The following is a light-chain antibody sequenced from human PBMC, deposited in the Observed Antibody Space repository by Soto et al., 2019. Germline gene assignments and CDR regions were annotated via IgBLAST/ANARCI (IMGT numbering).Light chain of an antibody. CDR3: QKYTTVPA. CDR2: AAS. CDR1: QSISNY. V-gene: IGKV1-27*01. J-gene: IGKJ4*01. Sequence: DIQMTQSPSSLSSSAGDRATLTCRASQSISNYLAWYQQIPAKVPKLLISAASTLQSGGPSGFGGSGYGTVFTLTISRQQPEDVATYYRQKYTTVPAFGGGTKVEIK.